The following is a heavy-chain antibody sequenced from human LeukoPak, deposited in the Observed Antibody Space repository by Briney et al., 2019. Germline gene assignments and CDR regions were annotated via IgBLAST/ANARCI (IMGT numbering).Heavy chain of an antibody. V-gene: IGHV1-18*01. CDR1: GYTFTSSG. CDR3: ARDPGQVYYGMDV. D-gene: IGHD1-14*01. Sequence: GASVKLSCKASGYTFTSSGLSWVRQAPGQGLEWMGWISAYNGNTNNEQKLQGRVTMTTDTSTSTAYMELRSLRSDDTAVYYCARDPGQVYYGMDVWGQGTTVTVSS. CDR2: ISAYNGNT. J-gene: IGHJ6*02.